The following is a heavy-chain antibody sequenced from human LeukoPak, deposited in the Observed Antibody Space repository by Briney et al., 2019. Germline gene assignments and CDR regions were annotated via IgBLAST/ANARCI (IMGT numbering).Heavy chain of an antibody. D-gene: IGHD4-17*01. V-gene: IGHV4-34*01. CDR3: ARDLVTVTKGFDI. CDR1: GGSFSGYY. J-gene: IGHJ3*02. CDR2: IHHSGST. Sequence: RTSETLSLTCAVYGGSFSGYYWSWIGQPPGKGLEWIGEIHHSGSTNYNPSLKSRVTISIDTSKNQFSLKLSSVTAADTAVYYCARDLVTVTKGFDIWGQGTMVSVSS.